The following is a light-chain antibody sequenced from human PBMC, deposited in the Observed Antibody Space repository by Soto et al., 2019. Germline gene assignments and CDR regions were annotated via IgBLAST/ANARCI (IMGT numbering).Light chain of an antibody. J-gene: IGLJ2*01. CDR1: SSNIGSGYD. CDR2: GNN. CDR3: QSYDNTLSSSEVV. V-gene: IGLV1-40*01. Sequence: QSVLTQTPSVSGAPGQRVTISCTGSSSNIGSGYDVHWYQQFPGTAPKLLIYGNNNRPSGVPDRFSGSKSGTSASLAITGLQAEDEADYYCQSYDNTLSSSEVVFGGGTKVTVL.